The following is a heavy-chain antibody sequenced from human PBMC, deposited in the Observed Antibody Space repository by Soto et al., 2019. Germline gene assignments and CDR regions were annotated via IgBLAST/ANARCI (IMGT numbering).Heavy chain of an antibody. D-gene: IGHD6-13*01. CDR1: GGTFRSYA. CDR3: ARDRRVSKQQHDAFDI. J-gene: IGHJ3*02. Sequence: QVQLVQSGAEVKKPGSSVKVSCKASGGTFRSYAISWVRQAPGQGLEWMGGIIPIFGTANYAQKFQGRVTMTADESTSTAYMELSSLRSEDTAVYYCARDRRVSKQQHDAFDIWGQGTMVTVSS. CDR2: IIPIFGTA. V-gene: IGHV1-69*01.